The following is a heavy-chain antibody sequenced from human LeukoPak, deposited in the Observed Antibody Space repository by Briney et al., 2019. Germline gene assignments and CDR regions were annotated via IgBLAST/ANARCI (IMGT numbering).Heavy chain of an antibody. V-gene: IGHV3-72*01. Sequence: QPGGSLRLSCAASGFTFSSYWMSWVRQAPGKGLEWVGRTKNKANSYTTEYAASVRGRFTISRDDSKNSLYLQMNSLKTEDTAVYYCGRDSSAALFDWGQGTLVTVSS. CDR1: GFTFSSYW. D-gene: IGHD2-21*01. CDR3: GRDSSAALFD. J-gene: IGHJ4*02. CDR2: TKNKANSYTT.